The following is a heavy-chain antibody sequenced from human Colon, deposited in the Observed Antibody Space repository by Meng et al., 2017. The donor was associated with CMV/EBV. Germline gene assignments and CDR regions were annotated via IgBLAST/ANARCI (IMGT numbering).Heavy chain of an antibody. CDR1: GFAFSSAW. Sequence: CAASGFAFSSAWMNWVRQTPGKALEWVARIKGKIDGGTTDYAAPVKGRFTLSRDDSKNTVFLQMNSLKTEDTAMYYCTTSGFSYGHDGYWGKGTLVTVS. CDR2: IKGKIDGGTT. J-gene: IGHJ4*02. CDR3: TTSGFSYGHDGY. V-gene: IGHV3-15*07. D-gene: IGHD5-18*01.